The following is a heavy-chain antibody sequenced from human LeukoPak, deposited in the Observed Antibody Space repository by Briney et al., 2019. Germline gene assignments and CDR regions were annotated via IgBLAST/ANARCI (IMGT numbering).Heavy chain of an antibody. J-gene: IGHJ5*02. CDR2: IYNTGSA. CDR3: AREDRDGYNSRGNWFDP. D-gene: IGHD5-24*01. Sequence: SETLSLTCTVSGGSISSYYWTWIRQPPGKRLEWIGYIYNTGSANYNPSFKGRVTLSVDTSKDQFSLELSSVTAADTAVYYCAREDRDGYNSRGNWFDPWGQGTLVTVSS. V-gene: IGHV4-59*01. CDR1: GGSISSYY.